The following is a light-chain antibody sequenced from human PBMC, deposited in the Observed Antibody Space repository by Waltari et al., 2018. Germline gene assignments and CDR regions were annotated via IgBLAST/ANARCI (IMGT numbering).Light chain of an antibody. CDR2: EAS. CDR1: QSVLTH. V-gene: IGKV3-15*01. Sequence: EVVMTQYPATLSVSAGGRATLSCRASQSVLTHLAWYQQKPGQAPRLLIYEASTRATSIPARFIGSGSGTEFTLTISSLQSEDFAVYYCQQYNDWWTFGQGTKVQFK. CDR3: QQYNDWWT. J-gene: IGKJ1*01.